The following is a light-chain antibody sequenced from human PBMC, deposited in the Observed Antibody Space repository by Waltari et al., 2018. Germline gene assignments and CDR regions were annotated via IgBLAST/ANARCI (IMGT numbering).Light chain of an antibody. CDR1: QSISSY. CDR2: AAS. CDR3: QQYYSSPYT. V-gene: IGKV1-39*01. Sequence: DIQMTQSPSSLSASVGDRVTITCRASQSISSYLNWYQQKPGKAPKLLIYAASSLQSGVPSRFSGSGSGTDFTLTISSLQPEDVAVYYCQQYYSSPYTFGQGTKVEIK. J-gene: IGKJ2*01.